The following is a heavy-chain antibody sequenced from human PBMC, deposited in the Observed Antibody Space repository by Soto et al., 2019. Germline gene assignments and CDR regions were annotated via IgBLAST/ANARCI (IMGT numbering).Heavy chain of an antibody. CDR2: IHPGDSDT. CDR1: GYSFTSYW. Sequence: PGRSFKISCKGSGYSFTSYWIGWVRQMPGKSLEWMGIIHPGDSDTRYSPSFQGQVTISADKSISTAYLQWSSLRASDTAMYYCARLIAARPNYYYYYMDVWGKGTTVTVSS. CDR3: ARLIAARPNYYYYYMDV. V-gene: IGHV5-51*03. D-gene: IGHD6-6*01. J-gene: IGHJ6*03.